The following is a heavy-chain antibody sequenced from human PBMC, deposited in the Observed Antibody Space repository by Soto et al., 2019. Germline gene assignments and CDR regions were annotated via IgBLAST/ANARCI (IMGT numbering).Heavy chain of an antibody. CDR2: ISPSGTTT. Sequence: ASVKVYCKASGDTFNSYYMHWVRQAPGQGLEWIGKISPSGTTTSYAQKFQGRVTMTRDTSTTTVYMELSSLRSDDTAIYYCARPLTGAFDYWGQGTLVTVSS. CDR3: ARPLTGAFDY. CDR1: GDTFNSYY. J-gene: IGHJ4*02. V-gene: IGHV1-46*02. D-gene: IGHD3-10*01.